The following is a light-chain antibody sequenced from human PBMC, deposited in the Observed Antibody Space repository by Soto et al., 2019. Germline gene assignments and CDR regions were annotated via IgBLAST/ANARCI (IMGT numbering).Light chain of an antibody. CDR2: DAF. CDR3: QQYYTYPST. Sequence: DIPMTQSPSTLSASVGDRVTITCRASQSISTRLAWYRQKPGKAPELLIYDAFSLESGVPSRFSGSGSGTEFTLTISSLQPDDFASYYCQQYYTYPSTFGQGTKLEIK. V-gene: IGKV1-5*01. CDR1: QSISTR. J-gene: IGKJ2*01.